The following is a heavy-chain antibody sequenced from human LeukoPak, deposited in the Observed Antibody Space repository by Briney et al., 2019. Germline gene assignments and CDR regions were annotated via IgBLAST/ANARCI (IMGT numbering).Heavy chain of an antibody. CDR1: GYSIGSGYY. Sequence: SETLSLTCAVSGYSIGSGYYWGWIRQPPGKGLEWIGSIYHSGSTYYNPSLKSRVTISVDTSKNQFSLKLSSVTAADTAVYYCAYTDMVRGAPPAFDIWGQGTMVTVSS. D-gene: IGHD3-10*01. CDR2: IYHSGST. J-gene: IGHJ3*02. CDR3: AYTDMVRGAPPAFDI. V-gene: IGHV4-38-2*01.